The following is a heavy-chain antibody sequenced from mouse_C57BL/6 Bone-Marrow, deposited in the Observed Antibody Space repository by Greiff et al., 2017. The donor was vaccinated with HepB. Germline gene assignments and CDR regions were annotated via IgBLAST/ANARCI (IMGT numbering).Heavy chain of an antibody. CDR3: ARGDLLDAMDY. V-gene: IGHV3-1*01. D-gene: IGHD2-3*01. Sequence: EVMLVESGPGMVKPSQSLSLTCTVTGYSITSGYDWHWIRHFPGNKLEWMGYISYSGSTNYNPSLKSRISITHDTSKNHFFLKLNPVTTEDTATYYCARGDLLDAMDYWGQGTSVTVSS. CDR1: GYSITSGYD. CDR2: ISYSGST. J-gene: IGHJ4*01.